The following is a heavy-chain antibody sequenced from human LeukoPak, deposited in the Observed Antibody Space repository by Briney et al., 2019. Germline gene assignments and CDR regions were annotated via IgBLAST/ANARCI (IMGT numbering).Heavy chain of an antibody. D-gene: IGHD4/OR15-4a*01. Sequence: GGSLRLSCAASGFMFSSYWMTWVRQAPGKGLEWVANIDQDGSEKSYVDSVKGRFTISRDNTKNSPYLQMNSLRAEDTALYYCARDQGAPGDYWGQGTLVTVSS. V-gene: IGHV3-7*01. J-gene: IGHJ4*02. CDR3: ARDQGAPGDY. CDR2: IDQDGSEK. CDR1: GFMFSSYW.